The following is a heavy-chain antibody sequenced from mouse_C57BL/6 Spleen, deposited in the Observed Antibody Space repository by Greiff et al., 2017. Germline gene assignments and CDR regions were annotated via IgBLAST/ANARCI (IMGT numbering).Heavy chain of an antibody. CDR2: INPRSGNT. CDR1: GYTFTSYG. CDR3: ARGGYDYDGVAMDD. D-gene: IGHD2-4*01. Sequence: VQLLQSGAELARPGASVKLSCKASGYTFTSYGISWVKQRTGQGLEWIGEINPRSGNTYYNETVKGKATLTADKSSSTAYMELRSLTSEDSAVYFCARGGYDYDGVAMDDWGQGTSVTVSS. V-gene: IGHV1-81*01. J-gene: IGHJ4*01.